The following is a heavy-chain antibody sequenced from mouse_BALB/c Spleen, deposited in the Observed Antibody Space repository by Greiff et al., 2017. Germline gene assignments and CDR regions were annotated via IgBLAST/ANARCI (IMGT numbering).Heavy chain of an antibody. D-gene: IGHD1-1*01. V-gene: IGHV5-9*03. Sequence: EVQGVESGGGLVKPGGSLKLSCAASGFTFSSYTMSWVRQTPEKRLEWVATISSGGGNTYYPDSVKGRFTISRDNAKNNLYLQMSSLRSEDTALYYCARLHYYGSSYDAMDYWGQGTSVTVSS. CDR1: GFTFSSYT. CDR2: ISSGGGNT. J-gene: IGHJ4*01. CDR3: ARLHYYGSSYDAMDY.